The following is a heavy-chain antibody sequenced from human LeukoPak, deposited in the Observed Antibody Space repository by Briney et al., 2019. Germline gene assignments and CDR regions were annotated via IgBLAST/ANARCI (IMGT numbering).Heavy chain of an antibody. CDR3: AKSGCSFPSCYLNS. CDR1: GFPFSTYG. D-gene: IGHD2-2*01. Sequence: GGSLRLSCAASGFPFSTYGMQWVRQAPGKGREWVAVMSYNGSDKYYADSVKGRFTISRDNSKNMLYLQMNSLRPEDTAVYYCAKSGCSFPSCYLNSWGQGTLVIVSS. CDR2: MSYNGSDK. V-gene: IGHV3-30*18. J-gene: IGHJ4*02.